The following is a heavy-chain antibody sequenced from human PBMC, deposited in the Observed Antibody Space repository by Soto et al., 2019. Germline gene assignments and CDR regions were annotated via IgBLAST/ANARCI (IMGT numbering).Heavy chain of an antibody. D-gene: IGHD2-2*01. V-gene: IGHV3-30-3*01. CDR1: GFTFSSYS. CDR2: ISYDGSNK. CDR3: ARGPSSLTRFDY. J-gene: IGHJ4*02. Sequence: GGSLRLSCAASGFTFSSYSIPWVRQAPCKGLEWVAVISYDGSNKYYADSVKGRFTISRDNSKNTLYLQMNSLRAEDTAVYYCARGPSSLTRFDYWGEGTLVPV.